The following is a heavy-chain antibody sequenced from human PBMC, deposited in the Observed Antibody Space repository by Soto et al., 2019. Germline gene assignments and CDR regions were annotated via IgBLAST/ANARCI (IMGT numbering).Heavy chain of an antibody. V-gene: IGHV3-15*01. CDR2: IKSKSDGGTT. Sequence: EVQLVESGGGLVKPGGSLRLSCAASGFTLSSAWMSWVRQAPGRGLEWVGRIKSKSDGGTTEYAAPVKGRFTISRDDSKNTLYLQMNSLKTEDIAVYNCTTDSDAFDIWGQGTMVTVSS. CDR3: TTDSDAFDI. CDR1: GFTLSSAW. J-gene: IGHJ3*02.